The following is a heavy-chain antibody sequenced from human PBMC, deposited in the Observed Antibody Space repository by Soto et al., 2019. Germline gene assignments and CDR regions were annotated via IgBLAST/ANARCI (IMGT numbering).Heavy chain of an antibody. J-gene: IGHJ6*02. V-gene: IGHV1-69*01. D-gene: IGHD6-13*01. Sequence: VKVSCKASGGTFSSYAISWVRQAPGQGLEWMGGIIPIFGTANYAQKFQGRVTITADESTSTAYMELSSLRSEDTAVYYCARGLQTGYSSSWYTYYYYGMDVWGQGTTVTVSS. CDR2: IIPIFGTA. CDR3: ARGLQTGYSSSWYTYYYYGMDV. CDR1: GGTFSSYA.